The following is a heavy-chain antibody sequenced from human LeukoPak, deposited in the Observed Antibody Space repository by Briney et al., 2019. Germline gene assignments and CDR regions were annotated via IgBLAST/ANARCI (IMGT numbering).Heavy chain of an antibody. V-gene: IGHV3-23*01. CDR3: AKVGDSSGYLFGY. CDR1: GFTFSSYA. CDR2: VTGSGGST. D-gene: IGHD3-22*01. J-gene: IGHJ4*02. Sequence: GGSLRLSCAASGFTFSSYAMSWVRQAPGKGLEWVSAVTGSGGSTYYADSVKGRFTISRDNPKDTLYLQMKSLRAEDTAVYYCAKVGDSSGYLFGYWGQGTLVTVSS.